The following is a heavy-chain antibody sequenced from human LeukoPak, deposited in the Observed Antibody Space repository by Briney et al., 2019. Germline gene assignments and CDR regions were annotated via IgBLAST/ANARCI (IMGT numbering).Heavy chain of an antibody. V-gene: IGHV3-7*01. J-gene: IGHJ4*02. CDR2: IKQDGSEK. Sequence: GGSLRLSCAASGFTVSSNEMSWVRQAPGKGLEWVANIKQDGSEKYYVDSVKGRFTISRDNAKNSLYLQMNSLRAEDTAVYYCASTQTFDYWGQGTLVTVSS. CDR3: ASTQTFDY. CDR1: GFTVSSNE.